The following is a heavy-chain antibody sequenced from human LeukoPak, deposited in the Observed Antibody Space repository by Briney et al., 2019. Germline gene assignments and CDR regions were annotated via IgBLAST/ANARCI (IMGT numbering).Heavy chain of an antibody. D-gene: IGHD6-19*01. CDR1: GYTYTSYD. V-gene: IGHV1-8*01. CDR3: ARVGLAVAGPYFDY. CDR2: MNPNSGNT. Sequence: GASVKVSCKASGYTYTSYDINWVRQATGQGLEWMGWMNPNSGNTGYAQKFQGRVTMTRNTSISTAYMELSRLRSEDTAVYYCARVGLAVAGPYFDYWGQGTLVTVSS. J-gene: IGHJ4*02.